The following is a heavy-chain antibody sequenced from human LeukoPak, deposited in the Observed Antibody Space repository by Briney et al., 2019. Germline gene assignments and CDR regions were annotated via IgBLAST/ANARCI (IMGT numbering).Heavy chain of an antibody. V-gene: IGHV3-30*04. J-gene: IGHJ4*02. CDR1: GFTFDRYA. Sequence: GRSLRLSCAASGFTFDRYAMHWVRQAPGKGLEWVSFISYDGNNKYYADSVKGRFTISRDNSKNTMYLQMNSLSAEDTAVYYCARDIATTGWYTFDYWGQRTPVTVSA. CDR2: ISYDGNNK. CDR3: ARDIATTGWYTFDY. D-gene: IGHD6-19*01.